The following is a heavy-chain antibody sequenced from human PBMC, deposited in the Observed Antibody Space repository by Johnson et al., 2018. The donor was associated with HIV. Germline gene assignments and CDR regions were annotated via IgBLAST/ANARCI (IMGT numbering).Heavy chain of an antibody. V-gene: IGHV3-48*01. CDR3: ARSMRGAFDV. D-gene: IGHD3-10*01. Sequence: VQLVESGGGVVQPGRSLRLSCAASGFTLDDYAMHWVRQAPGKGLEWVSYISSSGSTIYYADSVKGRFTISRDSSKNTLYLQMNSLRAEDTAVYYCARSMRGAFDVWGQGTMVTVSS. CDR1: GFTLDDYA. CDR2: ISSSGSTI. J-gene: IGHJ3*01.